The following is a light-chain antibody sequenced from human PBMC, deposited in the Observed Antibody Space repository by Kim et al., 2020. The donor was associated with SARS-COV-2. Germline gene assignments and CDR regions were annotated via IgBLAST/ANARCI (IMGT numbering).Light chain of an antibody. V-gene: IGLV2-23*02. CDR1: SSDVGYYNL. J-gene: IGLJ2*01. Sequence: GQSITISCTGTSSDVGYYNLVSWYQQHPGKAPKLMISEVTKRPSGVSNRFSGSKSGNTASLTISGLQAEDEADYYCCSYAGTTTLVFGGGTKVTVL. CDR3: CSYAGTTTLV. CDR2: EVT.